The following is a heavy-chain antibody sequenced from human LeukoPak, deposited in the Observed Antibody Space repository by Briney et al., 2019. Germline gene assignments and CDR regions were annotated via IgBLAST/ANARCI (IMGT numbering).Heavy chain of an antibody. V-gene: IGHV1-2*02. J-gene: IGHJ4*02. CDR3: ARVRYSSSWFLEYYFDY. D-gene: IGHD6-13*01. CDR2: INPNSGGT. CDR1: GYTFTGYY. Sequence: GASVKVSCKASGYTFTGYYMHWVRQAPGQGLEWMGWINPNSGGTNYAQKFQGRVTMTRNTSISTAYMELSSLRSEDTAVYYCARVRYSSSWFLEYYFDYWGQGTLVTVSS.